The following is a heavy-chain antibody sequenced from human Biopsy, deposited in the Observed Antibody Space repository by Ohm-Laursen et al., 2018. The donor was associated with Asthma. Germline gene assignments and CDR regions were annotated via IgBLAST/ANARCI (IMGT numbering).Heavy chain of an antibody. J-gene: IGHJ6*02. CDR2: ISVYNGNT. Sequence: ASAKVPCKTSGYTFNRAGITCGPQAPGQGREWMGGISVYNGNTKVAQKPPDRVTMIKDTSTSTAYMELRSLRSDDTAVYFCARAVDYSHYYGIDVWGQGTTVTVS. CDR1: GYTFNRAG. CDR3: ARAVDYSHYYGIDV. V-gene: IGHV1-18*01. D-gene: IGHD3-10*01.